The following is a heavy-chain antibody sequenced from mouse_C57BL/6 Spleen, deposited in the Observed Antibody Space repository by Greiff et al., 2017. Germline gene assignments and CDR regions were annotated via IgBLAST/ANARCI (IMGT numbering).Heavy chain of an antibody. Sequence: QVQLKESGPELVKPGASVKISCKASGYAFSSSWMNWVKQRPGKGLEWIGRIYPGDGDTNYNGKFKGKATLTADKSSSTAYMQLSSLTSEDSAVYFCARASKVSRSGDYWGQGTTLTVSS. CDR1: GYAFSSSW. CDR3: ARASKVSRSGDY. V-gene: IGHV1-82*01. CDR2: IYPGDGDT. J-gene: IGHJ2*01. D-gene: IGHD1-3*01.